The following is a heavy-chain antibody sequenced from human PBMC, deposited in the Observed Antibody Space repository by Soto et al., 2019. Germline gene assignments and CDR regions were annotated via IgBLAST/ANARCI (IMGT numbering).Heavy chain of an antibody. CDR3: AKGDSSSPARDYYYGMDD. CDR2: ISGSGGST. J-gene: IGHJ6*02. CDR1: GFNFSSYA. V-gene: IGHV3-23*01. Sequence: EVQLLESGGGLVQPGGSLRLSWAASGFNFSSYAMRWVRQAPGWGLEWVSAISGSGGSTYYADSVKGRFTITRDNSKNTLYLQMNSLRAEDTAVYYCAKGDSSSPARDYYYGMDDWGQGTTVTVSS. D-gene: IGHD6-6*01.